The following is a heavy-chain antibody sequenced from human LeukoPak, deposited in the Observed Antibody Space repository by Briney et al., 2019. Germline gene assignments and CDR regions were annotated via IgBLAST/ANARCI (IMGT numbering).Heavy chain of an antibody. J-gene: IGHJ3*02. CDR1: GFTFSSYA. D-gene: IGHD2-21*02. CDR3: ARDDCDI. V-gene: IGHV3-30-3*01. Sequence: PGRSLRLSCAASGFTFSSYAMHWVRQAPGKGLEWVAVISYDGSNKYYADSVKGRFTISRDNSKNTLYLQMNSLRAKDTAVYYCARDDCDIWGQGTMVTVSS. CDR2: ISYDGSNK.